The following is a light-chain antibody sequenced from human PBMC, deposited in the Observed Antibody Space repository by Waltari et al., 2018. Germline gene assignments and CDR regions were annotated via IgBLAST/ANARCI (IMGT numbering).Light chain of an antibody. CDR2: DAS. CDR1: QSVGTY. V-gene: IGKV3-11*01. J-gene: IGKJ4*01. Sequence: EIVLTQSPDILSFSPGERAALSFRASQSVGTYLAWYQQRPGQSPRLLIYDASYRATGIPSRFSGSWSGTDVTLTISSLQPEDFAVYYCQQRRNWPLTFGGGTRVQI. CDR3: QQRRNWPLT.